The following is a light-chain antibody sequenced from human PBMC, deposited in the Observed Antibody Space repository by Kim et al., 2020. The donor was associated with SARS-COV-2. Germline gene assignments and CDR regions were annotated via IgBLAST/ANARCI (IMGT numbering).Light chain of an antibody. CDR1: SGGIDDNY. CDR2: EDD. Sequence: GKTVTISCTRSSGGIDDNYVQWYQQRPGGVPTTVIYEDDQRPSGVSDRLSGSIDNSSNSASLTISGLRTEDEADYYCQSYNRDNVLFGGGTQLTVL. J-gene: IGLJ2*01. CDR3: QSYNRDNVL. V-gene: IGLV6-57*03.